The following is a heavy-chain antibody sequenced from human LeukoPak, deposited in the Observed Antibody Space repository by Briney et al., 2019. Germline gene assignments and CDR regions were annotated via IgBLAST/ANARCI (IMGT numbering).Heavy chain of an antibody. J-gene: IGHJ6*03. CDR3: ARESRRIAAAGPSYYMDV. Sequence: SETLSLTCTVSGGSISSSSYYWGWIRQPPGKGLEWIGSIYYSGSTYYNPSLKSRVTISVDTSKNQFSLMLNSVTAADTAVYYCARESRRIAAAGPSYYMDVWGRGTTVTISS. V-gene: IGHV4-39*07. CDR2: IYYSGST. D-gene: IGHD6-13*01. CDR1: GGSISSSSYY.